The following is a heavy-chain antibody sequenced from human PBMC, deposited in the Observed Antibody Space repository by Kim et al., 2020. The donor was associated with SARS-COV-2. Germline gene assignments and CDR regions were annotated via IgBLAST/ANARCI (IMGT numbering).Heavy chain of an antibody. CDR1: GGSISSSSYY. V-gene: IGHV4-39*01. D-gene: IGHD6-19*01. J-gene: IGHJ5*02. CDR3: ARQAQQWLVRLDWFDP. Sequence: SETLSLTCTVSGGSISSSSYYWGWIRQPPGKGLEWIGSIYYSGSTYYNPSLKSRVTISVDTSKNQFSLKLSSVTAADTAVYYCARQAQQWLVRLDWFDPWGQGTLAT. CDR2: IYYSGST.